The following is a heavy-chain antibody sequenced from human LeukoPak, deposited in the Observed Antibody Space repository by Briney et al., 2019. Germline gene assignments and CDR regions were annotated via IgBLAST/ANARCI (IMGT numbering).Heavy chain of an antibody. V-gene: IGHV4-39*01. CDR3: ATWRTAKTGLDH. CDR1: GGSISNNNYY. J-gene: IGHJ4*02. Sequence: PSETLSLTCTVSGGSISNNNYYWVWIRQPPGKGLECIGSIYYSGSPYYNPSLKSRVTISVDTSKNQFSLRLSSVTAADTAVYYCATWRTAKTGLDHWAQGNLVTVSS. D-gene: IGHD1-1*01. CDR2: IYYSGSP.